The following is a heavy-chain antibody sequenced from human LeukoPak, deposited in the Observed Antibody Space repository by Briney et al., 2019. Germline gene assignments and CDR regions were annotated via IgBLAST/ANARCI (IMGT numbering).Heavy chain of an antibody. J-gene: IGHJ1*01. Sequence: GGSLRLXCAASGFTFSSHAMSWVRQAPGKGLEWVSAISGGGDNTYYADSVKGRFTISRDNSKNTLYLQMNSLRAEDTALYYCAKLTYYDFWSGYQYFQHWGQGTLVTVSS. CDR1: GFTFSSHA. CDR2: ISGGGDNT. V-gene: IGHV3-23*01. CDR3: AKLTYYDFWSGYQYFQH. D-gene: IGHD3-3*01.